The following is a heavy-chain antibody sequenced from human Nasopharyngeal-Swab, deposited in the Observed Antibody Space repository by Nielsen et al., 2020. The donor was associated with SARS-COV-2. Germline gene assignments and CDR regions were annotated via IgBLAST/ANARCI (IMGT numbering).Heavy chain of an antibody. CDR3: ARDAARSWYNWFDP. CDR1: GFTFSSYD. V-gene: IGHV3-48*03. CDR2: ISNDGSTI. J-gene: IGHJ5*02. D-gene: IGHD6-13*01. Sequence: GESLKISCAASGFTFSSYDMNWVRQAPGKGLEWVSYISNDGSTIYYADSVKGRFTISRDNAKNSLFLQMNSLRTEDTALYYCARDAARSWYNWFDPWGQGTLVTVSS.